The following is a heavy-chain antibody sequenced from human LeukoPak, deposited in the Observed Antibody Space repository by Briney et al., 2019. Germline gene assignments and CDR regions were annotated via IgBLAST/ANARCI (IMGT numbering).Heavy chain of an antibody. CDR3: VQDWAWGAFAY. CDR1: GFTFSSYG. V-gene: IGHV3-23*01. J-gene: IGHJ4*02. D-gene: IGHD7-27*01. CDR2: ISGDAGRR. Sequence: GGALRLCCGVSGFTFSSYGRNWVRQAPGKGVGWVSGISGDAGRRYYADSVKGRFTIYRDHSKNTLDLQMNSRGAEDAAVYYCVQDWAWGAFAYWGQGTLVTVSS.